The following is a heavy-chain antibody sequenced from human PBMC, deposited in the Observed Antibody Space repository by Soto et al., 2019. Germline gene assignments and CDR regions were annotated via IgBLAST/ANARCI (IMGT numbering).Heavy chain of an antibody. Sequence: SETLSLTCTVSGGSISSYYWSWIRQPPGKGLEWIGYIYYSGITDYNPSLKSRVTISVDTSKSQFSLKLSSLTAADTAVYYCARGGGVYYFDYWGQGTLVTVS. V-gene: IGHV4-59*01. J-gene: IGHJ4*02. CDR2: IYYSGIT. CDR3: ARGGGVYYFDY. CDR1: GGSISSYY. D-gene: IGHD2-8*02.